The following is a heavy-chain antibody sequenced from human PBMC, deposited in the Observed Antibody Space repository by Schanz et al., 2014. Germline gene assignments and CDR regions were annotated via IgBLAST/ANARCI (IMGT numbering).Heavy chain of an antibody. D-gene: IGHD3-10*01. J-gene: IGHJ4*02. CDR2: FNDGGVNK. CDR1: GFTFSAYA. V-gene: IGHV3-23*04. Sequence: EVQLVESGGGLVQPGGSLRLSCAASGFTFSAYAMTWVRQIPGKGLEWVSSFNDGGVNKYYADSVKGRFTISRDNSKNTLYLQMNSLRAEDTAVYYCAKDGPGGSGSYSADGGMDDWGQGTLVTVSS. CDR3: AKDGPGGSGSYSADGGMDD.